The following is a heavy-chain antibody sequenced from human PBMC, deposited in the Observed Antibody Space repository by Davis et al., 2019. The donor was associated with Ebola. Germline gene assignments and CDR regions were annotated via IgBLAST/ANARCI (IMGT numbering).Heavy chain of an antibody. CDR2: ISASGGNT. CDR1: DFTFSIFP. V-gene: IGHV3-23*01. D-gene: IGHD6-19*01. J-gene: IGHJ4*02. Sequence: GESLKISCAASDFTFSIFPMNWVRQAPGKGLEWVSGISASGGNTYYADSEKGRFTISRDNSRSTLFLQMNSLTAEDTAIYHCAKHYSSGWYFPDYWGRGTLVTVSS. CDR3: AKHYSSGWYFPDY.